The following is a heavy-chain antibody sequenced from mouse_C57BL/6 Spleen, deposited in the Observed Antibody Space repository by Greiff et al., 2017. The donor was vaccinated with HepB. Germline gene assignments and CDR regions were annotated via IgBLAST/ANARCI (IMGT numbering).Heavy chain of an antibody. D-gene: IGHD2-1*01. CDR2: IDPSDSET. J-gene: IGHJ1*03. CDR3: AYGNYWYFDV. CDR1: GYTFTSYW. Sequence: QVHVKQPGAELVRPGSSVKLSCKASGYTFTSYWMHWVKQRPIQGLEWIGNIDPSDSETHYNQKFKDKATLTVDKSSSTAYMQLSSLTSEDSAVYYCAYGNYWYFDVWGTGTTVTVSS. V-gene: IGHV1-52*01.